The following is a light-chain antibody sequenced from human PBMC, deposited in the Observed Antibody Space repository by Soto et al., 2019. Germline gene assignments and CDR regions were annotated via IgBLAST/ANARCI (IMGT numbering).Light chain of an antibody. V-gene: IGKV1-12*01. CDR3: QQYNSYSYT. J-gene: IGKJ2*01. CDR2: AAS. CDR1: QDINNW. Sequence: DIQMTQSPSSVSASVGDRVTITCRASQDINNWLAWYQQKPGEAPKLLIYAASTLEDGVPSRFRGSGSGTDFTLTITTLQPEDFATYYCQQYNSYSYTFGQGTKLEIK.